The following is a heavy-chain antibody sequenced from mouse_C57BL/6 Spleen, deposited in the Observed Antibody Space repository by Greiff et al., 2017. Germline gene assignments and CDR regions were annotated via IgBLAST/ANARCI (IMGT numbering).Heavy chain of an antibody. D-gene: IGHD2-3*01. CDR2: KSYDGSN. V-gene: IGHV3-6*01. CDR3: AREGLLYAMDY. CDR1: GYSITSGYY. J-gene: IGHJ4*01. Sequence: VQLTESGPGLVKPSQSLYLTCSVTGYSITSGYYWNWIRPFPGNKREWMGYKSYDGSNNYTPSLKNRISLTRDTSKNQFFLQLNSVTTEDTSTYCCAREGLLYAMDYWGQGTSVTVSS.